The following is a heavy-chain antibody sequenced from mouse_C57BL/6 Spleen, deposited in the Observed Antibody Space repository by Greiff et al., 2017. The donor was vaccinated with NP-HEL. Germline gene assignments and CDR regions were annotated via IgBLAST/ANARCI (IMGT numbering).Heavy chain of an antibody. Sequence: QVQLQQSGAELARPGASVKLSCKASGYTFTSYGISWVKQRTGQGLEWIGEIYPRSGNTYYNEKFKGKATLTADKSSSTAYMELRSLTSEDSAVYFCVSSSLAYWAKGLWSLSLQ. CDR3: VSSSLAY. CDR1: GYTFTSYG. D-gene: IGHD1-1*01. CDR2: IYPRSGNT. J-gene: IGHJ3*01. V-gene: IGHV1-81*01.